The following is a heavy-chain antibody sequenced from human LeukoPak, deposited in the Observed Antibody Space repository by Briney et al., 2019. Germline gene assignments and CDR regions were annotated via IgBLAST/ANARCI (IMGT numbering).Heavy chain of an antibody. D-gene: IGHD1-26*01. CDR1: GFTFTNYA. CDR2: IAGSGDNT. Sequence: SGGSLRLSCVASGFTFTNYAMTWVRQAPGKGLEWVSSIAGSGDNTYHADAVKGRFTISRDNSKNTLYLQMNGLRAEDTAIYYCAKHAGAIVGTTTSFGCWGQGTLVIVSS. CDR3: AKHAGAIVGTTTSFGC. V-gene: IGHV3-23*01. J-gene: IGHJ4*02.